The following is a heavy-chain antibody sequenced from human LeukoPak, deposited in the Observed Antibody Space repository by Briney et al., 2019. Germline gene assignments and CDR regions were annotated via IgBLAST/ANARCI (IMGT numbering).Heavy chain of an antibody. D-gene: IGHD5-24*01. Sequence: GGSLRLSCAASGFTFSSYGMHWVRQAPGKGLEWVAVISYDGSNKYYADSVKGRFTISRDNSKNTLYLQMNSLRAEDTAVYYCAKDAWDGYNYNYFDYWGQGTLVTVSS. CDR2: ISYDGSNK. CDR1: GFTFSSYG. V-gene: IGHV3-30*18. CDR3: AKDAWDGYNYNYFDY. J-gene: IGHJ4*02.